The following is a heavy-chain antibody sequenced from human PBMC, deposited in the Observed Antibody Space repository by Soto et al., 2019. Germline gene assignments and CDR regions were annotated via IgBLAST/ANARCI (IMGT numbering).Heavy chain of an antibody. CDR1: GGTFSSYA. V-gene: IGHV1-69*01. CDR3: ARSQGSSTSLEIYYYYYYGMDV. CDR2: IIPIPVTA. J-gene: IGHJ6*02. D-gene: IGHD2-2*01. Sequence: QVQLVQSGAEVKKHGSSVKVSCKASGGTFSSYAISWVRQAPGQGLEWMGGIIPIPVTANYAQKFQGRVTITADESTSTAYMELSSLRSEDTAVYYCARSQGSSTSLEIYYYYYYGMDVWGQGTTVTVSS.